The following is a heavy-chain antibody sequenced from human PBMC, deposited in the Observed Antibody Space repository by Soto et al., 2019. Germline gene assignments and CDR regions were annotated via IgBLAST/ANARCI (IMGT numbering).Heavy chain of an antibody. CDR3: ARGRLEWLLSLYYFDY. CDR1: GYTFTGYY. CDR2: INPNSGGT. Sequence: QVQLVQSGAEVKKPGASVKVSCKASGYTFTGYYMHWVRQAPGQGLEWMGWINPNSGGTNYAQKFQGWVTMTRDTSISTAYMELSRLRSDDTAVYYCARGRLEWLLSLYYFDYWGQGTLVTGSS. D-gene: IGHD3-3*01. J-gene: IGHJ4*02. V-gene: IGHV1-2*04.